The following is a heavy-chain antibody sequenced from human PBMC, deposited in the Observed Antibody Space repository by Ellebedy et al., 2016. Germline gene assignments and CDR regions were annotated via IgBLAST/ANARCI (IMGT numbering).Heavy chain of an antibody. CDR1: GYTFTSYY. D-gene: IGHD2-15*01. V-gene: IGHV1-46*01. Sequence: ASVKVSXXASGYTFTSYYMHWVRQAPGQGLEWMGIINHSGGSTSYAQKFQGRVTMTRDTSTSTVYMELSSLRSDDTAVYYCARDRVEYYYYYMDVWGKGTTVTVSS. CDR3: ARDRVEYYYYYMDV. CDR2: INHSGGST. J-gene: IGHJ6*03.